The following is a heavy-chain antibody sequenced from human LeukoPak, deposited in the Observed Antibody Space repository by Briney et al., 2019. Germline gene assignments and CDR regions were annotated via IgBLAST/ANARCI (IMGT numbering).Heavy chain of an antibody. Sequence: SETLSLTCTVSGGSITSSTYYWDWIRQPPGKELEWIGSIYYSGSTYYNPSLNSRLTMSVDTSKNQFSLKLIYVTAADTAVYYCARSEDFWSGVDYWGQGTLVTVSS. CDR3: ARSEDFWSGVDY. V-gene: IGHV4-39*01. CDR1: GGSITSSTYY. J-gene: IGHJ4*02. D-gene: IGHD3-3*01. CDR2: IYYSGST.